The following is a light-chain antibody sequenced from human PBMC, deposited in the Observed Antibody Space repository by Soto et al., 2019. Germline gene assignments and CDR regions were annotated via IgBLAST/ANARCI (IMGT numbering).Light chain of an antibody. CDR1: SSDVGSYNL. V-gene: IGLV2-23*01. CDR3: CSYAGSSTFV. Sequence: QSALTQPASVSGSPGQSITISCTGTSSDVGSYNLVSWYQHHPGKAPKLMIYEGSERPSGVSNRFSGSKSGNTASLTISELQAEDDADYYCCSYAGSSTFVFGTGTKLTVL. CDR2: EGS. J-gene: IGLJ1*01.